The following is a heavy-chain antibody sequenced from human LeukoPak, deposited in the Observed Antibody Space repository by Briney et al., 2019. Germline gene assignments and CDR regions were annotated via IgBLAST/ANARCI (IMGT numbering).Heavy chain of an antibody. CDR1: GFTFSSYS. CDR3: AREGLPVAFDI. Sequence: GGSLRLSCAASGFTFSSYSMNWVRQAPGKGLEWVSYISTSSSSMYYADSVKGRFTISRDNSKNTLYLQMNSLRAEDTAVYYCAREGLPVAFDIWGQGTMVTVSS. V-gene: IGHV3-48*01. CDR2: ISTSSSSM. J-gene: IGHJ3*02. D-gene: IGHD1-14*01.